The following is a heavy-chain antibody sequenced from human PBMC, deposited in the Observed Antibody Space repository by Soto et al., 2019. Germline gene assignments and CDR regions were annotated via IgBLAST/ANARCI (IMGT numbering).Heavy chain of an antibody. V-gene: IGHV3-21*01. CDR3: ARFSSLNGLNWVDT. CDR1: GFTFSSDT. D-gene: IGHD6-6*01. J-gene: IGHJ5*02. Sequence: GGSLRISFAASGFTFSSDTMSWVRQAPGKGLEWVSSITSGRSFIYYAESVKGRFTISRDNANDSLYLHMNSLRAEDTAVYYCARFSSLNGLNWVDTWGQGTLVTVSS. CDR2: ITSGRSFI.